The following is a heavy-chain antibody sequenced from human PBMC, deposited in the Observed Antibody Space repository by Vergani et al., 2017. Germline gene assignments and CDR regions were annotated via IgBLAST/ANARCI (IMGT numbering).Heavy chain of an antibody. CDR2: IDHTGRP. CDR1: GGSFTSYN. V-gene: IGHV4-34*01. D-gene: IGHD4-11*01. J-gene: IGHJ6*03. CDR3: ARVNTETNGHLYYYYYMDV. Sequence: QVQLQQWGGGLLKPSETLSLTCVVNGGSFTSYNWTWIRPSPGEGREWVGDIDHTGRPDYNPSLKSRLTSSVDKSRNQFSLTLNSVTATDTAIYFCARVNTETNGHLYYYYYMDVWGQGTAVTVS.